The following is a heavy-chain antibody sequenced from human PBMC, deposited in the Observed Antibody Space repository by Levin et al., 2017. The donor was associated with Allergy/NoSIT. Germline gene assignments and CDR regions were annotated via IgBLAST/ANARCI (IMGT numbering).Heavy chain of an antibody. CDR3: TTLGASHWGTFDY. Sequence: NAGGSLRLSCAASGFTFSNAWMSWVRQAPGKGLEWVGRIKSKTDGGTTDYAAPVKGRFTISRDDSKNTLYLQMNSLKTEDTAVYYCTTLGASHWGTFDYWGQGTLVTVSS. V-gene: IGHV3-15*01. D-gene: IGHD7-27*01. CDR2: IKSKTDGGTT. CDR1: GFTFSNAW. J-gene: IGHJ4*02.